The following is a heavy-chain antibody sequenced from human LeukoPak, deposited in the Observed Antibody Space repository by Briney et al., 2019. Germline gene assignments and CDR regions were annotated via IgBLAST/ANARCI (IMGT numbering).Heavy chain of an antibody. D-gene: IGHD6-13*01. J-gene: IGHJ1*01. Sequence: ASVKVSCKASGYTFTSYGISWVRQPPGQGLEWMGWISAYNGNTNYAQKLQGRVTMTTDTSTSTAYMELRSLRSDDTAVYYCARGSRIAAAGTHYFQHWGQGTLVTVSS. CDR2: ISAYNGNT. V-gene: IGHV1-18*01. CDR1: GYTFTSYG. CDR3: ARGSRIAAAGTHYFQH.